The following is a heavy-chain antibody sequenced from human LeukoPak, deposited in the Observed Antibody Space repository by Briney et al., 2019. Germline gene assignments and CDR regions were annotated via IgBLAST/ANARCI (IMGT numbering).Heavy chain of an antibody. D-gene: IGHD3-16*01. Sequence: SETLSLTCAVSGGSISSGGYSWSWIRQPPGKGLEWIGYIYHSGSTYYNPSLKSRVTISVDTSKNQFSLKLSSVTAADTAVYYCARGGYVSPTAHGLNYWGQGTLVTVSS. J-gene: IGHJ4*02. CDR2: IYHSGST. V-gene: IGHV4-30-2*01. CDR3: ARGGYVSPTAHGLNY. CDR1: GGSISSGGYS.